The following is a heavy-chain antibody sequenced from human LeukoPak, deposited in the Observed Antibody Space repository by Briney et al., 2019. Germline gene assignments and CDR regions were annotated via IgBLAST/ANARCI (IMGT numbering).Heavy chain of an antibody. V-gene: IGHV3-30*03. Sequence: GRSLRLSCAASGFTFSSYGMHWVRQAPGKGLEWVAVISYDGSNKYYADSVKGRFTISRDNSKNTLYLQMNSLRAEDTAVYYCATSGYSSGWVLGYWGHGTLVTVSS. D-gene: IGHD6-19*01. CDR2: ISYDGSNK. J-gene: IGHJ4*01. CDR3: ATSGYSSGWVLGY. CDR1: GFTFSSYG.